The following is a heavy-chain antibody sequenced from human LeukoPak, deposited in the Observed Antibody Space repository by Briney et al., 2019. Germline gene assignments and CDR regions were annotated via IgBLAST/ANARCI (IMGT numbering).Heavy chain of an antibody. J-gene: IGHJ4*02. V-gene: IGHV1-24*01. CDR3: AADRPARWLVPNNPNFDY. CDR2: FDPEDGET. D-gene: IGHD6-19*01. Sequence: GASVKVSCKVSGYTLTELSMHWVRQAPGKGLEWMGGFDPEDGETIYAQKFQGRVTMTEDTSTDTAYMELSSLRSEDTAVYYCAADRPARWLVPNNPNFDYWGQGTLVTVSS. CDR1: GYTLTELS.